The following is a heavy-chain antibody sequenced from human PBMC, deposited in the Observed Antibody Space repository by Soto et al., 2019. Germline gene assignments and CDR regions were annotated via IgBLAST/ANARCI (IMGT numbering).Heavy chain of an antibody. CDR2: IYSSGNT. CDR3: ARHPGYCSGGSCNGQYTLDV. Sequence: SETLSLTCFVSGGSISNFYWTWIRQPPGRGLEWIGNIYSSGNTNYNPSLQSRVTISVDTSKNQFSLNLSSVTAADTAVYFCARHPGYCSGGSCNGQYTLDVWGQGTTVTVSS. D-gene: IGHD2-15*01. V-gene: IGHV4-59*08. CDR1: GGSISNFY. J-gene: IGHJ6*02.